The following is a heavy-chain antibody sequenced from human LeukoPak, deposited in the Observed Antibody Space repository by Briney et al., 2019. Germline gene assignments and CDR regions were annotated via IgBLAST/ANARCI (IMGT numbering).Heavy chain of an antibody. D-gene: IGHD2-2*01. J-gene: IGHJ6*02. CDR3: ARGYCSSTSCLVYGMDV. CDR1: GFTFSSYG. Sequence: PGGSLRLSCAASGFTFSSYGMHWVRQAPGKGLEWVAVIWYDGGNKYYADSVKGRFTISRDNSKNTLYLQMNSLRAEDTAVYYCARGYCSSTSCLVYGMDVWGQGTTVTVSS. CDR2: IWYDGGNK. V-gene: IGHV3-33*01.